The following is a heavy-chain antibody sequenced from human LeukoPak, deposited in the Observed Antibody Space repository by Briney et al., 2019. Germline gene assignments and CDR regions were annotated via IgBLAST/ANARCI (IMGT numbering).Heavy chain of an antibody. CDR3: AKDLGKTDYYDSSGYYYGDAFDI. CDR2: ISGSGGST. Sequence: PGGSLRLSCAASGFTFSSYAMSWVRQAPGKGLEWVSAISGSGGSTYYADSVKGRFTISGDNSKNTLYLQMNSLRAEDTAVYYCAKDLGKTDYYDSSGYYYGDAFDIWGQGTMVTVSS. V-gene: IGHV3-23*01. D-gene: IGHD3-22*01. J-gene: IGHJ3*02. CDR1: GFTFSSYA.